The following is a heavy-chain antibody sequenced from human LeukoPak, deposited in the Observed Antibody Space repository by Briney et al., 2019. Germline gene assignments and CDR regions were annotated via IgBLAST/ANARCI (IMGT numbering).Heavy chain of an antibody. CDR1: GGSMSSNGYY. D-gene: IGHD6-19*01. Sequence: SETLSLTCSVSGGSMSSNGYYWGWIRQPSGKGLEWIGSIYYSGSTHYNPSLASRVTISVATSKSQFSLMLSSVTAADTAVYYCASQQSSGWPPRGDDYWGQGILVTVSS. J-gene: IGHJ4*02. V-gene: IGHV4-39*01. CDR3: ASQQSSGWPPRGDDY. CDR2: IYYSGST.